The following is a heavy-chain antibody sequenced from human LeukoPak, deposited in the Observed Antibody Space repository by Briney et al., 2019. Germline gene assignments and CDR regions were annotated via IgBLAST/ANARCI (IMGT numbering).Heavy chain of an antibody. Sequence: GGSLRLYCTASGFTFGGYAMSWFRQAPGKGLEWVGFIRSNAYGGSTEYAATVKVRFTISRDDSISIAQMPMNSLKTEDTAGYYCTSCGGACYSSDDWGQRTLVTVSS. CDR2: IRSNAYGGST. CDR3: TSCGGACYSSDD. D-gene: IGHD2-21*02. J-gene: IGHJ4*02. V-gene: IGHV3-49*03. CDR1: GFTFGGYA.